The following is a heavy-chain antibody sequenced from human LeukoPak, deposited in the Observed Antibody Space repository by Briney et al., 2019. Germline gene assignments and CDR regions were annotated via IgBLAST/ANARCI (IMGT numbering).Heavy chain of an antibody. J-gene: IGHJ4*02. CDR3: ARDETPYY. CDR2: ISRSGNDI. CDR1: GFTFSSYS. Sequence: KAGGSLRLSCEASGFTFSSYSMNWVRQAPGKGLEWVSCISRSGNDIYYADSVKGRFTISRDNAKNSLYLQMNSLRAEDTAVYYCARDETPYYWGQGTLVTVSS. V-gene: IGHV3-21*01.